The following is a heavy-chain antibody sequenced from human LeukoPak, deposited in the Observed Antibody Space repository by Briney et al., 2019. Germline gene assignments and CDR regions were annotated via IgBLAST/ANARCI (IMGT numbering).Heavy chain of an antibody. V-gene: IGHV4-4*07. CDR1: GVSISTYY. CDR2: MYIGGTR. J-gene: IGHJ5*02. CDR3: ARDRPRENSYAYGFWFDP. Sequence: PSETLSLTCSVSGVSISTYYWTWLRQPAGKGLEWIGRMYIGGTRNYNPSLKSRVTMSIDTSKNQFSLKLSSVTAADTAVYYCARDRPRENSYAYGFWFDPWGQATLVSVSS. D-gene: IGHD3-16*01.